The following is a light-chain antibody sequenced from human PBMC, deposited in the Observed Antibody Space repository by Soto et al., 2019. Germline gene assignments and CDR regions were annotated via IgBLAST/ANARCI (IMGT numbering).Light chain of an antibody. CDR1: QSINRH. CDR2: DAS. J-gene: IGKJ4*01. V-gene: IGKV3-11*01. Sequence: EIVLTQSPGTLSLSPGERATLSCRASQSINRHLAWYRQKPGQAPRLLLYDASNRATGIPARFSGSGSGTDFTLTISSLEPEDFGVYYCQQRSNWPPVTFGGGTKVDIK. CDR3: QQRSNWPPVT.